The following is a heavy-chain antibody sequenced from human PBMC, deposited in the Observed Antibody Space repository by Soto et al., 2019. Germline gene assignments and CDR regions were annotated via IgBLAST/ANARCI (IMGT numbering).Heavy chain of an antibody. Sequence: EVQLADSGGGLVQPGGSLKLSCAASGITVRNTYMSWVRQAPGKGLEWVSVIFSSGATYHSDSVKGRFIISRDTFKNTVSLQLNNLRADDTAMYYCATEVVGPAGRWGQGTLVTVSS. CDR2: IFSSGAT. CDR3: ATEVVGPAGR. CDR1: GITVRNTY. J-gene: IGHJ4*02. D-gene: IGHD1-26*01. V-gene: IGHV3-66*01.